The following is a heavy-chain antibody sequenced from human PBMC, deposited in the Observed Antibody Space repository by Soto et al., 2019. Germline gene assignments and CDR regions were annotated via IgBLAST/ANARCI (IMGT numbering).Heavy chain of an antibody. CDR3: ARHVPAAGYYYGMDV. Sequence: QVQLVQSGAEVKKPGSSVKVSCKASGGTFSSYAISWVRQAPGQGLEWMGGIIPIFGTAHYAQKFQVRVTMTADESTSTAYMELSSLRSDDTAVYYCARHVPAAGYYYGMDVWGQGTTVTVSS. V-gene: IGHV1-69*12. CDR2: IIPIFGTA. CDR1: GGTFSSYA. J-gene: IGHJ6*02. D-gene: IGHD2-2*01.